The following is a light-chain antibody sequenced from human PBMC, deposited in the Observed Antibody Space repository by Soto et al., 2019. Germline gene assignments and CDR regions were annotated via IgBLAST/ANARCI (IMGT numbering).Light chain of an antibody. V-gene: IGLV3-21*02. CDR2: DNS. J-gene: IGLJ1*01. CDR1: NIDSRT. Sequence: LTQPPSVSVAPGQTATISCGENNIDSRTVHWYQQKPGQAPLLVVYDNSFRPSGISNRFSGSNSGNTATLTISRVEAGDEADYYCQVWDNVDDHIYVFGTGTKVTVL. CDR3: QVWDNVDDHIYV.